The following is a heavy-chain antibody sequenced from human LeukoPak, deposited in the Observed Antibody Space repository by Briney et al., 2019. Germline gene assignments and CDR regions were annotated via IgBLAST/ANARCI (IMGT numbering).Heavy chain of an antibody. J-gene: IGHJ1*01. D-gene: IGHD3-9*01. CDR3: ARRTVLRYFDWLSRAPGVWGYFQH. V-gene: IGHV4-38-2*02. CDR1: GYSISSGYY. CDR2: IYHSGST. Sequence: SETLSLTCTVSGYSISSGYYWGWIRQPPGKGLEWIGSIYHSGSTYYNPSLKSRVTISVDTSKNQFSLKLSSVTAADTAVYYCARRTVLRYFDWLSRAPGVWGYFQHWGQGTLVTVSS.